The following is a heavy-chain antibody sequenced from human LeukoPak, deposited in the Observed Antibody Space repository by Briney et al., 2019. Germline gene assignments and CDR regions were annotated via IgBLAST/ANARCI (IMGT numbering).Heavy chain of an antibody. V-gene: IGHV3-23*01. CDR3: ANVGGIVGANSDY. J-gene: IGHJ4*02. D-gene: IGHD1-26*01. CDR2: ISGSGGST. Sequence: GGSLRLSCAASGFTFSSYAMSWVRQAPEKGLERVSAISGSGGSTYYADSVKGRFTVSRDNSKNTLYLQMNSLRAEDTAVYYCANVGGIVGANSDYWGQGTLVTVSS. CDR1: GFTFSSYA.